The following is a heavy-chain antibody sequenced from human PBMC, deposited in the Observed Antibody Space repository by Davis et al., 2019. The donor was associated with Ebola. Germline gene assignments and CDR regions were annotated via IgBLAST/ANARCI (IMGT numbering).Heavy chain of an antibody. J-gene: IGHJ4*02. D-gene: IGHD6-19*01. Sequence: SQTLSLTCAVYGGSFSGYYWSWIRQPPGKGLEWIGEINHSGSTNYNPSLKSRVTISVDTSKNQFSLKLSSVTAADTAVYYCARLAVAGNYWGQGTLVTVSS. CDR2: INHSGST. CDR3: ARLAVAGNY. CDR1: GGSFSGYY. V-gene: IGHV4-34*01.